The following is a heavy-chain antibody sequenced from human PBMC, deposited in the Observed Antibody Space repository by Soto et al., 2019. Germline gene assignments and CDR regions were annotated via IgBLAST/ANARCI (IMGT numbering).Heavy chain of an antibody. CDR2: MSNSGIS. J-gene: IGHJ4*02. CDR1: GDSVTSVNYF. D-gene: IGHD2-21*01. V-gene: IGHV4-61*01. Sequence: ASENLSLTCAVSGDSVTSVNYFWTWIRQPPGGGLEWIGYMSNSGISKYNPSLKSRVAMSQDTSKNQFSLNLHSVTAADTAVYFWARGEGNSYYAYHFDTWGQGALVTVS. CDR3: ARGEGNSYYAYHFDT.